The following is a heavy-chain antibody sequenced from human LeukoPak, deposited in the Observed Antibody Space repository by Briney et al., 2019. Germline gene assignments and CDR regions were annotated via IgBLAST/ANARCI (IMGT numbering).Heavy chain of an antibody. J-gene: IGHJ4*02. CDR3: AYDSGYDY. D-gene: IGHD5-12*01. V-gene: IGHV3-23*01. Sequence: GGSLRLSCAASGFTFSNYAMNWVRQAPGKGLEWVSAISDSGRTYYADSVKGRFTISRDNSKNTLYLQMNSLRAEDTAVYYCAYDSGYDYWGQGSLVTVSS. CDR1: GFTFSNYA. CDR2: ISDSGRT.